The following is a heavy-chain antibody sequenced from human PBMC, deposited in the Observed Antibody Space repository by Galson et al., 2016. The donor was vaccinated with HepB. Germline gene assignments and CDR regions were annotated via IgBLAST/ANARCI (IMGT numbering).Heavy chain of an antibody. CDR1: GFIFNNYD. J-gene: IGHJ3*02. D-gene: IGHD3-3*01. Sequence: SLRLSCAVSGFIFNNYDMHWVRQAPGKGLEWVAVISYDGINKNYAGSVKGRFTISRDSSKSTLYLQMNSLRLEDTAVYYWARANSSPRFRGAFDIWGQGTMVTVSS. CDR2: ISYDGINK. CDR3: ARANSSPRFRGAFDI. V-gene: IGHV3-30*04.